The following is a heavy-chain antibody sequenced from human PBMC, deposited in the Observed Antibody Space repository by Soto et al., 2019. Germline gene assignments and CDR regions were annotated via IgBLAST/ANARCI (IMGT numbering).Heavy chain of an antibody. V-gene: IGHV4-61*01. CDR3: GRGDGYNQVD. CDR2: IYYSGST. Sequence: QVQLQESGPGLVTPSETLSLTCTVSGGSVSSGSYYWSWIRQPPGKGLEWIGYIYYSGSTNYNPSLKSRVAISVDRWKNQFSPTLSSVTGADTAVYYCGRGDGYNQVDWGQGALVIVSS. D-gene: IGHD2-21*01. CDR1: GGSVSSGSYY. J-gene: IGHJ4*02.